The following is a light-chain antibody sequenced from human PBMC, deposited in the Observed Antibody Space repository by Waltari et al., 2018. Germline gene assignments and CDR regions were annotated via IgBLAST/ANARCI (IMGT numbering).Light chain of an antibody. J-gene: IGKJ1*01. V-gene: IGKV3-11*01. CDR1: QSVSSQ. CDR2: DAS. CDR3: QQCNNSPPT. Sequence: EFVLTNSQATLSFSQGEGATLSCRASQSVSSQLVWYQQKPGQAPRLLIYDASNRATGIPARFSGSGSGTDFTLTISSLEPEDFAVYYCQQCNNSPPTFGQGTKVEIK.